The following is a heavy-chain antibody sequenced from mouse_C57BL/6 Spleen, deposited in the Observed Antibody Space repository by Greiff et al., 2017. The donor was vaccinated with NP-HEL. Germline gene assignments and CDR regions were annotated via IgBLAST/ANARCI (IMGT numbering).Heavy chain of an antibody. Sequence: EVKLVESVAELVRPGASVKLSCTASGFNIKNTYMHWVKQRPEQGLEWIGRIDPANGNTKYAPKFQGKATITADTSSNTAYLQLSSLTSEDTAIYYCALDSSGYVYYFDYWGQGTTLTVSS. CDR2: IDPANGNT. CDR3: ALDSSGYVYYFDY. CDR1: GFNIKNTY. V-gene: IGHV14-3*01. J-gene: IGHJ2*01. D-gene: IGHD3-2*02.